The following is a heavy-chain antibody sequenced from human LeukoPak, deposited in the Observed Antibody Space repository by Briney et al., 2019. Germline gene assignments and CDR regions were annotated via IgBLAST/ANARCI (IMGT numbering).Heavy chain of an antibody. J-gene: IGHJ4*02. CDR2: IKQDGSEK. CDR1: GFTFSSYW. CDR3: ARGSANRYHLYIDF. D-gene: IGHD3-16*02. V-gene: IGHV3-7*01. Sequence: GGSLRLSCAASGFTFSSYWMSWVRQAPGKGLEWVASIKQDGSEKYYVDSVKGRFTISRDNSKNSLYLQMSSLRAEDTAAYICARGSANRYHLYIDFWGQGTLVTVSS.